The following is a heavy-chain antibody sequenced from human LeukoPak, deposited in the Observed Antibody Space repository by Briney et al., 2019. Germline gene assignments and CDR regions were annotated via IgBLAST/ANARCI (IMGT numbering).Heavy chain of an antibody. V-gene: IGHV1-46*01. J-gene: IGHJ3*02. CDR3: ARPNRDYGDYTKLAFDI. Sequence: GASVKASCKASGYTFTSYYMHWVRQAPGQGLEWMGIINPSGGSTSYAQKFQGRVTMTRDTSTSTVYMELSSLRSEDTAVYYCARPNRDYGDYTKLAFDIWGQGTLVTVSS. D-gene: IGHD4-17*01. CDR1: GYTFTSYY. CDR2: INPSGGST.